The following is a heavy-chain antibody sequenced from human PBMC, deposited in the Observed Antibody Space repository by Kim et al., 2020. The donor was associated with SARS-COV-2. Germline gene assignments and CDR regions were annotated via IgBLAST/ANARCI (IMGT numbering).Heavy chain of an antibody. D-gene: IGHD3-22*01. V-gene: IGHV4-39*01. Sequence: SETLSLTCTVSGGSISSSSYYWSWIRQPPGKGLEWIGGINYSGSTHYNPSLKSRVPITVDTSNNQFSLKLRSVTAADAAVYYCASGPFYDDSSGSAFDI. CDR1: GGSISSSSYY. CDR3: ASGPFYDDSSGSAFDI. J-gene: IGHJ3*02. CDR2: INYSGST.